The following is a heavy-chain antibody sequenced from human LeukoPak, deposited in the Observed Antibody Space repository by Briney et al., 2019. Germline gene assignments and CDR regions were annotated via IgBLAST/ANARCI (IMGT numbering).Heavy chain of an antibody. D-gene: IGHD6-19*01. J-gene: IGHJ4*02. CDR3: ARSIAVAGTNDY. CDR1: GSRFTTYW. Sequence: GESLKISFKGSGSRFTTYWIGWVRQMPGKGLEWMGITYPGDSDTRYSPSFQGQVTISVDKSISTAYLQWSSLKASDSAMYYCARSIAVAGTNDYWGQGTLVTVSS. CDR2: TYPGDSDT. V-gene: IGHV5-51*01.